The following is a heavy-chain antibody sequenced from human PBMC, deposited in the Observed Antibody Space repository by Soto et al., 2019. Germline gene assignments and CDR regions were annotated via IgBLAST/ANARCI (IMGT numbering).Heavy chain of an antibody. CDR2: INHSGST. CDR1: GGSFSGYY. J-gene: IGHJ5*02. Sequence: QVQLQQWGAGLLKPSETLSLTCAVYGGSFSGYYWSWIRQPPGKGLEWIGEINHSGSTNYNPSLKSRVTISVETSKYQFSLKLSSVPAADPAVYYCARAGPEYSGYVEYNWFDPWVQGTLVTVSS. CDR3: ARAGPEYSGYVEYNWFDP. V-gene: IGHV4-34*01. D-gene: IGHD5-12*01.